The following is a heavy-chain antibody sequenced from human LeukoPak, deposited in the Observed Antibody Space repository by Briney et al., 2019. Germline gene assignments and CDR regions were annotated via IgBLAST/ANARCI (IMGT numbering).Heavy chain of an antibody. V-gene: IGHV3-64D*06. Sequence: GRSLRLSCSGSGFTFRRYAIHWVRQAPGKGLEYVSAISTNGASTYYADSVKGRFTISRDNSKNTVYLQMSSLSAEDTAVYYCVKGIGADSRWFDPWGQGTLVTVSS. D-gene: IGHD6-25*01. CDR1: GFTFRRYA. CDR2: ISTNGAST. CDR3: VKGIGADSRWFDP. J-gene: IGHJ5*02.